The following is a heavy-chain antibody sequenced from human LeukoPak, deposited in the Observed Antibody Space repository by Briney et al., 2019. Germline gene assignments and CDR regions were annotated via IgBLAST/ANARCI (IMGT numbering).Heavy chain of an antibody. CDR1: GFTFSSYS. CDR2: ISSSSSSSI. J-gene: IGHJ4*02. CDR3: AQKGGADN. D-gene: IGHD2-15*01. Sequence: GGSLRLSCAASGFTFSSYSMNWVRQAPGKGLEWVSYISSSSSSSIYYADSVKGRFTISRDNAKNSLYLQMNSLRDEDTAMYYCAQKGGADNWGQGTLVTVSS. V-gene: IGHV3-48*02.